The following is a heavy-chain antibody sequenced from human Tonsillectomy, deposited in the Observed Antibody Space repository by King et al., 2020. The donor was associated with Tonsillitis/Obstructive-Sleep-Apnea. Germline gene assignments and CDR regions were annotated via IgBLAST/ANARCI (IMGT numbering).Heavy chain of an antibody. Sequence: VQLVESGGGLVHPGGSLRLSCAVSGFSFTDAWMNWVRQAPGKGLEWVGRIKSNSDGGTTDYAAPVKGRFTISRDESKNTLYLQMNNLKTEDTAVYYCPREFRGWSSYFDFWGQGTLVTVSS. D-gene: IGHD6-19*01. CDR1: GFSFTDAW. CDR3: PREFRGWSSYFDF. CDR2: IKSNSDGGTT. V-gene: IGHV3-15*07. J-gene: IGHJ4*02.